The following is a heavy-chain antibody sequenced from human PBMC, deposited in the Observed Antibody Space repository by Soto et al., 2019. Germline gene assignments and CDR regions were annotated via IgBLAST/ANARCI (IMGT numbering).Heavy chain of an antibody. CDR3: ERAKSFEFHNWFDP. CDR2: IYYTGNT. V-gene: IGHV4-59*13. D-gene: IGHD3-10*01. CDR1: GGSISTYY. Sequence: QVQLQESGPGLVKPSETLSLTCTVTGGSISTYYWSWIRQPPGKGLEWIGHIYYTGNTNYNPSLKSRVTISVDTSTNRFSLRLRSVSAADTAVYYCERAKSFEFHNWFDPWGQGTLVTVSS. J-gene: IGHJ5*02.